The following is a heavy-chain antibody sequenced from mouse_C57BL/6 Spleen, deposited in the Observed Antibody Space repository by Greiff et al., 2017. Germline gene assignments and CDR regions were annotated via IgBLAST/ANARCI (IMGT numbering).Heavy chain of an antibody. J-gene: IGHJ2*01. CDR1: GYTFTNYW. CDR2: IYPGGGYT. V-gene: IGHV1-63*01. CDR3: ARWCITTVQDY. Sequence: QVQLQQSGAELVRPGTSVKMSCKASGYTFTNYWIGWAKQRPGHGLEWIGDIYPGGGYTNYNGKFKGKATLTADKSSSTAYMQLSRLTSEDSAGYFRARWCITTVQDYWGQGTTLTVSS. D-gene: IGHD1-1*01.